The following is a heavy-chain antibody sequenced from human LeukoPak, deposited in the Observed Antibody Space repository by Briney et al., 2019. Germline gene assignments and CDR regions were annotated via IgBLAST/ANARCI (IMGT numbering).Heavy chain of an antibody. V-gene: IGHV3-21*01. Sequence: PGGSLRLSCAASGFTFSRYAMNWVRQAPEKGLEWVSYISTGGDNTFYADSLKGRFTVSRDNAKNSLYLQMNSLRAEDTAVYYCARDSVFEDAFDIWGQGTMVTVSS. J-gene: IGHJ3*02. CDR3: ARDSVFEDAFDI. CDR1: GFTFSRYA. D-gene: IGHD3-10*01. CDR2: ISTGGDNT.